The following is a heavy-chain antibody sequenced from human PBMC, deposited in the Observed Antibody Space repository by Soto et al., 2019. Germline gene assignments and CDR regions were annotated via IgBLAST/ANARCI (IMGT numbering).Heavy chain of an antibody. CDR3: AKGEYYYGSGIPYYGMDV. CDR2: ISYDGTNK. D-gene: IGHD3-10*01. J-gene: IGHJ6*02. Sequence: QPGGSLRLSCAASGFTFSSYGMHWVRQAPGKGLEWVAVISYDGTNKYYADSVKGRFTISRDSSKNTLYLEMNSLRAGDMAIYYCAKGEYYYGSGIPYYGMDVWGQGTTVTVSS. CDR1: GFTFSSYG. V-gene: IGHV3-30*18.